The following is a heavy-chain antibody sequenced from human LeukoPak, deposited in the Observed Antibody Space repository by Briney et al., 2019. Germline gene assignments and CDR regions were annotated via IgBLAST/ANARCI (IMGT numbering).Heavy chain of an antibody. CDR3: ARLLHDSRGYYYFDY. D-gene: IGHD3-22*01. V-gene: IGHV4-39*01. J-gene: IGHJ4*02. Sequence: SGTLSLTCTVSGGSISSSNYYWGWIRQPPGKGLEWMGSIHYSGSTYNNPSLKSRATMSVDTSKSQFSLKVSSVTAADTAVYYCARLLHDSRGYYYFDYWGQGTLVIVSS. CDR1: GGSISSSNYY. CDR2: IHYSGST.